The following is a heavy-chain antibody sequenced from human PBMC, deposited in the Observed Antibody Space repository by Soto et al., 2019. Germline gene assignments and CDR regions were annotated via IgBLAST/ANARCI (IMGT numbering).Heavy chain of an antibody. CDR1: GFTFDDYG. J-gene: IGHJ4*02. V-gene: IGHV3-20*04. Sequence: GSLRLSCAASGFTFDDYGMSWVRQAPGKGLEWVSGINWNGGSTGYADSVKGRFTISRDNAKNSLYLQMNSLRAEDTALYYCAREGPSLELNYYFDYWGQGTLVTVSS. D-gene: IGHD1-7*01. CDR3: AREGPSLELNYYFDY. CDR2: INWNGGST.